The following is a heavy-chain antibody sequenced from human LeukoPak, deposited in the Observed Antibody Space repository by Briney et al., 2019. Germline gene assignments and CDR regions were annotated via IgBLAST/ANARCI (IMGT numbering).Heavy chain of an antibody. J-gene: IGHJ4*02. CDR3: ASSVEDSGYDLDY. CDR1: GGTFSSYA. Sequence: SVKVSCKASGGTFSSYAISWVRQAPGQGLEWMGGIIPIFGTANYAQKFQGGVTITADESTSTAYMELSSLRSEDTAVYYCASSVEDSGYDLDYWGQGTLVTVSS. CDR2: IIPIFGTA. D-gene: IGHD5-12*01. V-gene: IGHV1-69*13.